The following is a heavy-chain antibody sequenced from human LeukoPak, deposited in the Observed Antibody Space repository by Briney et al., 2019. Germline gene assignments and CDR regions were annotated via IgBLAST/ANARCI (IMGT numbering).Heavy chain of an antibody. J-gene: IGHJ4*02. V-gene: IGHV4-34*01. Sequence: SETLSLTCAVYGGSFSGYYWSWIRQPPGKGLEWIGEIDHRGSTSYNPSLKSRVTISVDTSKNQFSLRLSSVTAADTAVYYCARTPIPQYSSGWYTSYYFDYWGQGTLVTVSS. D-gene: IGHD6-19*01. CDR1: GGSFSGYY. CDR3: ARTPIPQYSSGWYTSYYFDY. CDR2: IDHRGST.